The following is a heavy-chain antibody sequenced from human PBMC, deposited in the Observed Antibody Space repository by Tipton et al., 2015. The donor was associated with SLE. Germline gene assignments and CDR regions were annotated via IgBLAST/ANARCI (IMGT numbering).Heavy chain of an antibody. Sequence: SLRLSCAASGFTFSSHGMHWVRQAPGKGLEWVAVIWYDGSNEYYADSVKGRFTISRDNSKNTLYLQMNSLRAEDTAVYYCAGQLSYYYGMDVWGQGTTVTVSS. CDR2: IWYDGSNE. J-gene: IGHJ6*02. V-gene: IGHV3-33*01. D-gene: IGHD6-13*01. CDR1: GFTFSSHG. CDR3: AGQLSYYYGMDV.